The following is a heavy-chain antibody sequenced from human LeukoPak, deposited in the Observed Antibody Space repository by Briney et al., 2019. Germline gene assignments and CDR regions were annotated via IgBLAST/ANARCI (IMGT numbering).Heavy chain of an antibody. Sequence: SGGSLRLSCAASGFTFSSYNMNWVRQAPGKRLEWVSYISSGSSYIYYADSVKGRFTISRDNAKNSLYLQMNSLRAEDTAVYYCARENRVPAPYDYWGQGTLVIVSS. CDR2: ISSGSSYI. CDR1: GFTFSSYN. D-gene: IGHD2-2*01. J-gene: IGHJ4*02. CDR3: ARENRVPAPYDY. V-gene: IGHV3-21*01.